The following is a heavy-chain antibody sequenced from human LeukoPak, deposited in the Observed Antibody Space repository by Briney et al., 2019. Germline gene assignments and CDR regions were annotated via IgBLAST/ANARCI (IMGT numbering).Heavy chain of an antibody. J-gene: IGHJ4*02. V-gene: IGHV3-74*01. CDR1: GFTFSSYW. CDR2: INSDGSST. CDR3: SPGEFDY. Sequence: PGGSLRLSCAASGFTFSSYWMHWVRQAPGKGLEWVSRINSDGSSTSYADSVKGRFTSSRDNAKNTLYLQMNSLRAEDTAVYYCSPGEFDYWGQGTLVTVSS. D-gene: IGHD7-27*01.